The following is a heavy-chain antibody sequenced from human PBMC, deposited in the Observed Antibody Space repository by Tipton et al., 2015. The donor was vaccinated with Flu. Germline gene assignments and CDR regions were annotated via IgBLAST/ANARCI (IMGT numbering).Heavy chain of an antibody. CDR2: IKQDGSEK. V-gene: IGHV3-7*01. J-gene: IGHJ3*02. Sequence: SLRLSCAASGFTFSSYWMSWVRQAPGKGLEWVANIKQDGSEKYYVDSAKGRFTISRDNAKNSLYLQMNSLRAEDTAVYYCARPVPGTRGAFDIWGQGTMVTVSS. D-gene: IGHD3-10*01. CDR1: GFTFSSYW. CDR3: ARPVPGTRGAFDI.